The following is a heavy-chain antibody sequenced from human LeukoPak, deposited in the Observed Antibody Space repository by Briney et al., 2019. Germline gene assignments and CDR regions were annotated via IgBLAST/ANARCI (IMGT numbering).Heavy chain of an antibody. CDR2: IYYSGST. D-gene: IGHD5-18*01. CDR1: GGSISSGGYY. J-gene: IGHJ4*02. Sequence: SETLSLTCTVSGGSISSGGYYWSWLRQHPGKGLEWIRYIYYSGSTYYNPSLKSRVTISVDTSKNQFFLKLSSVTAADTAVYYCARDGGGYSYGGFDYWGQGTLVTVSS. CDR3: ARDGGGYSYGGFDY. V-gene: IGHV4-31*03.